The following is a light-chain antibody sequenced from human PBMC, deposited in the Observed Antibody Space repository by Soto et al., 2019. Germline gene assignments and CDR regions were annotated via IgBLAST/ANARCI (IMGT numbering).Light chain of an antibody. Sequence: EIVLTQSPGTLSLSPGERATLSCWASQSVSSSYLAWYQQKPGQAPRLLIYGASSRATGIPDRFSGSGSGTDFTLTISRLEPEDFGVYYCQQYGRSPRTFGQGTKVEIK. V-gene: IGKV3-20*01. CDR2: GAS. CDR3: QQYGRSPRT. CDR1: QSVSSSY. J-gene: IGKJ1*01.